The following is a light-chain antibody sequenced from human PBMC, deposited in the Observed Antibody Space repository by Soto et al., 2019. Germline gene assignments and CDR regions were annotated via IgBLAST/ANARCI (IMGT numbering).Light chain of an antibody. V-gene: IGKV1-39*01. Sequence: IQMTQSPWSLSASVGDRVTITCRASQSINNYLNWYQKKPGKAPKLLIYAASSLQSGVPSRFSGSGSGTDFTLTISSLQPEDFATYYCQQIYSTPTFGQGTKVDI. CDR2: AAS. J-gene: IGKJ1*01. CDR1: QSINNY. CDR3: QQIYSTPT.